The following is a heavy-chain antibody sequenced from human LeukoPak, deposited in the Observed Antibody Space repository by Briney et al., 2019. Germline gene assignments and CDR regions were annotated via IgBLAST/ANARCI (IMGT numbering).Heavy chain of an antibody. Sequence: GESLKISCKGSGYSFTNFWIGWVRQMPGKGLEWMGIIYPGDSDTRYSPSFQGQVTISADKSISTAYLQWSSLKASDTAMYYCARHTPSGWYYFDYWGQGTLVTVSS. CDR3: ARHTPSGWYYFDY. V-gene: IGHV5-51*01. CDR2: IYPGDSDT. D-gene: IGHD6-19*01. CDR1: GYSFTNFW. J-gene: IGHJ4*02.